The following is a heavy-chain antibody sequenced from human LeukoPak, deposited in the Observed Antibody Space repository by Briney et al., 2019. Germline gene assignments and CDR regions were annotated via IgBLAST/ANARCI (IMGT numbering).Heavy chain of an antibody. CDR2: IGASVSST. CDR3: AKGLGGSYPRSRVFDM. V-gene: IGHV3-23*01. Sequence: PGGALSLSCASCVFIFRNYVINGVRQAPGRGRDGVSVIGASVSSTHYTDSVNGRFTISRDNSKNTLYLQMNSLRAEDTAVYYCAKGLGGSYPRSRVFDMWGEGTMVTVSS. CDR1: VFIFRNYV. J-gene: IGHJ3*02. D-gene: IGHD3-16*01.